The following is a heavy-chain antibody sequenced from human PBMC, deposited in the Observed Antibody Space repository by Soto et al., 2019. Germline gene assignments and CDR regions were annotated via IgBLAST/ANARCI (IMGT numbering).Heavy chain of an antibody. J-gene: IGHJ6*02. V-gene: IGHV1-18*01. CDR2: ISAYNGNT. CDR1: GYTFTSYG. Sequence: GASVKVSCKASGYTFTSYGISWVRQAPGQGLEWMGWISAYNGNTNYAQKLQGRVTMTTDTSTSTAYMELRSLRSDDTAVYYRARWSFSSSVYYYYYGMYVWGQGSTVPVSS. D-gene: IGHD6-6*01. CDR3: ARWSFSSSVYYYYYGMYV.